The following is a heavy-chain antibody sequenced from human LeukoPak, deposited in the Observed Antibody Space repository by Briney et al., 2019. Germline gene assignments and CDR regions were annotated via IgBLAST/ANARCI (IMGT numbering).Heavy chain of an antibody. CDR2: IRNDGSRK. D-gene: IGHD2-2*01. V-gene: IGHV3-30*02. CDR3: AKDVLGEGGEEYHYGMDV. J-gene: IGHJ6*02. CDR1: GFSFNKYG. Sequence: PGGSLRLSCAASGFSFNKYGMHWVRQAPGKELEWVAFIRNDGSRKYYRESVKGRFTISRDNAKDTVYLQMNSLREDETAVCYCAKDVLGEGGEEYHYGMDVWGQGTTVIVSS.